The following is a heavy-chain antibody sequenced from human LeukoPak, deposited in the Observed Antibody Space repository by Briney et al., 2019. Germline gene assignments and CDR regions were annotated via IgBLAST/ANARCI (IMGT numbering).Heavy chain of an antibody. CDR2: FDPEDGET. CDR1: GYTLTELS. D-gene: IGHD5-24*01. V-gene: IGHV1-24*01. CDR3: ATGLDGYNYRNRN. J-gene: IGHJ4*02. Sequence: RASVKVSCKVSGYTLTELSMHWVRQAPGKGLEWMGGFDPEDGETIYAQKFQGRVTMTEDTSTDTAYMELSSLRSEDTAVYYCATGLDGYNYRNRNWGQGTLVTVSS.